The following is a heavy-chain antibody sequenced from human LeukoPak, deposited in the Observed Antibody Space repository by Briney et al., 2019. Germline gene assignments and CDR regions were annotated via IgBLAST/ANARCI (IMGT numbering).Heavy chain of an antibody. V-gene: IGHV3-23*01. CDR1: GFTFSSYA. D-gene: IGHD7-27*01. J-gene: IGHJ6*02. CDR2: ISGSGGST. Sequence: GGSLRLSCAASGFTFSSYAMSWVRQAPGKGLEWVSAISGSGGSTYYADSVKGRFTISRDNAKNSLYLQMNSLRAEDTAVYYCARDELGTYYYYYGMDVWGQGTTVTVSS. CDR3: ARDELGTYYYYYGMDV.